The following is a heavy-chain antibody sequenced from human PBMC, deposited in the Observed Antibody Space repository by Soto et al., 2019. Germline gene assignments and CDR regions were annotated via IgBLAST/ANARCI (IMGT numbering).Heavy chain of an antibody. V-gene: IGHV6-1*01. J-gene: IGHJ5*02. D-gene: IGHD1-7*01. Sequence: SQTLSLTCAISGDSVSSNSAACNWIRQSPSRGLEWLGRTYYRSRWYNDYAVSVRSRITVNADTSKNQFSLQLNSVTPEDTAVYYCARVFGKLELVPWFDPWGQGTLVTVSS. CDR3: ARVFGKLELVPWFDP. CDR1: GDSVSSNSAA. CDR2: TYYRSRWYN.